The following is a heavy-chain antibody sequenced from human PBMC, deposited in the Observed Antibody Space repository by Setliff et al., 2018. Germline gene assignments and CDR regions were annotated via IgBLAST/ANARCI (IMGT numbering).Heavy chain of an antibody. J-gene: IGHJ4*02. CDR1: GFTFSSHG. Sequence: GGSLRLSCAGSGFTFSSHGMNWFRQAPGKRLEWVSYINSWGTAVYYADSVKGRFTISRDNAKNSLSLQMNNLRTEDTAVYYCFGAGTCSYWGQGTLVTVSS. D-gene: IGHD3-10*01. CDR2: INSWGTAV. V-gene: IGHV3-48*03. CDR3: FGAGTCSY.